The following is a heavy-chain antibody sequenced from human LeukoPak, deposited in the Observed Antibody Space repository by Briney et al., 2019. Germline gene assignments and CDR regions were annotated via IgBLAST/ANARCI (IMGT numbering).Heavy chain of an antibody. CDR1: GYSISSGYY. V-gene: IGHV4-38-2*02. D-gene: IGHD3-22*01. CDR2: IYHSGST. J-gene: IGHJ6*03. CDR3: ARGRENDSSGYWVWYYYYMDV. Sequence: PSETLSLTCTVSGYSISSGYYWGWIRQPPGKGLEWIGSIYHSGSTYYNPSLKSRVTISVDTSKNQFSLKLSSVTAADTAVYYCARGRENDSSGYWVWYYYYMDVWGKGTTVTVSS.